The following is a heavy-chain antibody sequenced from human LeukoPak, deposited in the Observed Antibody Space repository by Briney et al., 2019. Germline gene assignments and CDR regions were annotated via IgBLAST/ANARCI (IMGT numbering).Heavy chain of an antibody. Sequence: ASVKVSCKASGYTFTSYGISWVRQAPGQGLEWMGWISAYNGNTNYAQKLQGRVTMTTDTSTSTAYVELRSLRSDDTAVYYCARGSVVPAARTYYGMDVWGQGTTVTVSS. D-gene: IGHD2-2*01. CDR3: ARGSVVPAARTYYGMDV. V-gene: IGHV1-18*01. CDR2: ISAYNGNT. J-gene: IGHJ6*02. CDR1: GYTFTSYG.